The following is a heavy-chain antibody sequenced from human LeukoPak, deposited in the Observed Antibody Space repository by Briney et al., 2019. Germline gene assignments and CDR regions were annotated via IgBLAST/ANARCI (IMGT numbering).Heavy chain of an antibody. CDR2: IKSKTDGGTT. CDR1: GFTFSNAW. Sequence: GGSLRLSCAASGFTFSNAWMSWVRQAPGKGLEWAGRIKSKTDGGTTDYAAPVEGRFTISRDDSKNTLYLQMNSLKTEDTAVYYCTTDGLAYCGGDCYSGFDYWGQGTLVTVSS. CDR3: TTDGLAYCGGDCYSGFDY. V-gene: IGHV3-15*01. J-gene: IGHJ4*02. D-gene: IGHD2-21*02.